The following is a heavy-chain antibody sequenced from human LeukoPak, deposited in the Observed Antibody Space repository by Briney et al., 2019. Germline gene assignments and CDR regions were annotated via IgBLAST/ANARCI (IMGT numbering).Heavy chain of an antibody. J-gene: IGHJ5*02. CDR2: ISGSGGST. V-gene: IGHV3-23*01. Sequence: GSLRLSCAASGFTFSSYAMSWVRQAPGEGLEWVSAISGSGGSTYYADSVKGRFTISRDNSKNTLYLQMNSLRAEDTAVYYCATDPDSSSWSNWFDPWGQGTLVTVSS. CDR3: ATDPDSSSWSNWFDP. CDR1: GFTFSSYA. D-gene: IGHD6-13*01.